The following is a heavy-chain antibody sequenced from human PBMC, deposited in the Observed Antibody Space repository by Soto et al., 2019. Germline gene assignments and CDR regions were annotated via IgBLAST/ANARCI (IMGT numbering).Heavy chain of an antibody. V-gene: IGHV4-59*01. CDR1: GSSISRYY. J-gene: IGHJ6*02. Sequence: SETLSLTCTVSGSSISRYYWSWIRQPPGKGLEWIGYMYNTGSTVYNPSFKSRVTISVDTSKNQFSLKLNSVTAADTAVYYCARDLWGYCGTDCYPLDVWGQGTTVTVSS. CDR2: MYNTGST. D-gene: IGHD2-21*02. CDR3: ARDLWGYCGTDCYPLDV.